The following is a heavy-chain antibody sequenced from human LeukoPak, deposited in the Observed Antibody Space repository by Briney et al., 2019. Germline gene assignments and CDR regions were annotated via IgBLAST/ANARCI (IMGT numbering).Heavy chain of an antibody. Sequence: GGSLRVSCAASGFTFSSYGMHWVRQAPGKGLEWVAVISYDGSNKYYADSVKGRFTISRDNSKNTLYLQMNSLRAEDTAVYYCARETGDWYFDLWGRGTLVTVSS. CDR1: GFTFSSYG. J-gene: IGHJ2*01. CDR3: ARETGDWYFDL. CDR2: ISYDGSNK. D-gene: IGHD1-14*01. V-gene: IGHV3-30*03.